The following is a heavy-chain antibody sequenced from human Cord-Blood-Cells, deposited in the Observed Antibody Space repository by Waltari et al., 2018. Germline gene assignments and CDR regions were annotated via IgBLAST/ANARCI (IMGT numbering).Heavy chain of an antibody. CDR2: IIPICGTA. CDR1: GGTFSSYA. D-gene: IGHD3-10*01. V-gene: IGHV1-69*06. Sequence: QVQLVQSGAEVKKPGSSVRVSCKATGGTFSSYAISWVLQAPGQGLEWMGGIIPICGTANYAQKLQGRVTITENKSTSTAYMELSSLRSEDTAVYYCARYEGPNYYGSGSYYDYWGQGTLVTVSS. CDR3: ARYEGPNYYGSGSYYDY. J-gene: IGHJ4*02.